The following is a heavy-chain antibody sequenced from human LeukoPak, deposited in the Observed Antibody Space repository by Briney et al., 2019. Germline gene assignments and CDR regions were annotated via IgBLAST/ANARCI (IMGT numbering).Heavy chain of an antibody. D-gene: IGHD2/OR15-2a*01. CDR3: ASISSHFLRPPYFAY. CDR1: GYTLTELS. CDR2: FDPEDGET. J-gene: IGHJ4*02. Sequence: ASVKVSCKVSGYTLTELSMHWVRQAPGKGLEWMGGFDPEDGETIYAQKFQGRVTMTEDTSTDTADMELSSLRSEDTAVYYCASISSHFLRPPYFAYWGQGTLVTVSS. V-gene: IGHV1-24*01.